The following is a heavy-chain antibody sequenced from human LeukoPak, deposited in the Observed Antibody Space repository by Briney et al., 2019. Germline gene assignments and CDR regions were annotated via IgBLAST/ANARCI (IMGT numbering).Heavy chain of an antibody. Sequence: GPSVTVSCKASGYTFTGYYMHWVRQAPGQGLEWMGRLNPNSGGANYAQKFQSRVSMTRDTSISTAYMELSRLRSDDTAVYYCARASHYDYVWGSYLNYYYYMDVWGKGTTVTVSS. V-gene: IGHV1-2*06. CDR2: LNPNSGGA. J-gene: IGHJ6*03. CDR1: GYTFTGYY. D-gene: IGHD3-16*02. CDR3: ARASHYDYVWGSYLNYYYYMDV.